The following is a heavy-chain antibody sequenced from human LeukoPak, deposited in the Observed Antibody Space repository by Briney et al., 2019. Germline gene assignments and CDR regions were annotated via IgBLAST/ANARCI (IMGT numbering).Heavy chain of an antibody. D-gene: IGHD3-22*01. CDR1: GFTFSSYA. Sequence: PGGSLRLSCAASGFTFSSYAMSWVRQAPGKGLEWVSAISGGGGSTYYADSVKGRLTISRDNSKNTLYLQMNSLRAEDTAVYYCAKNLEKGKYYYDSSGYWGQGTLVTVSS. CDR3: AKNLEKGKYYYDSSGY. V-gene: IGHV3-23*01. CDR2: ISGGGGST. J-gene: IGHJ4*02.